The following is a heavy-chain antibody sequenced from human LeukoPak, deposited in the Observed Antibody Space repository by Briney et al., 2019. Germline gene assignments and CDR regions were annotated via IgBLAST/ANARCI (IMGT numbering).Heavy chain of an antibody. D-gene: IGHD3-10*01. CDR3: ARESSESGRYFDL. J-gene: IGHJ2*01. V-gene: IGHV4-30-4*01. Sequence: SQTLSLTCTVSGGSISSGDYYWSWIRQPPGKGLEWIGYIYYSGSTYYSPSLKSRVTISVDTSKNQFSLKLSSVTAADTAVYYCARESSESGRYFDLWGRGTLVTVSS. CDR1: GGSISSGDYY. CDR2: IYYSGST.